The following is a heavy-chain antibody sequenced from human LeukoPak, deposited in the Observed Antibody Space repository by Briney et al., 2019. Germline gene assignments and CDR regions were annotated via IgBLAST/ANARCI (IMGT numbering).Heavy chain of an antibody. V-gene: IGHV3-7*01. D-gene: IGHD1-26*01. CDR2: IKQDGSEK. Sequence: GGSLRLSCAASGFTFSSYWMSWVRQAPGKGLEWVANIKQDGSEKYYVDSVKGRFTISRDNAKNSLYLQMNSLRAEDTAVYYCAGDKAGAEYNWFDPWGQGTLVTVSS. J-gene: IGHJ5*02. CDR1: GFTFSSYW. CDR3: AGDKAGAEYNWFDP.